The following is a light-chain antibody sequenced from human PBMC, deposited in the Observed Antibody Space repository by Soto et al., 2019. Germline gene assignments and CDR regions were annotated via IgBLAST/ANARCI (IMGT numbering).Light chain of an antibody. CDR3: QQTYNTPWT. J-gene: IGKJ1*01. V-gene: IGKV1-39*01. CDR2: AAT. CDR1: QSISSY. Sequence: DIQMTESTSSLSASVGDRVTITCRASQSISSYLNWYQQKQGKAPNLLIYAATGLQRGAPSRFSGSVSGTDGTITISSLKKEDASTYYCQQTYNTPWTFGQGTKVDIK.